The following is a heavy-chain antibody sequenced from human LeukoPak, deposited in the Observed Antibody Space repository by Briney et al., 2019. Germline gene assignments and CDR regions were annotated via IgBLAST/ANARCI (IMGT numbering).Heavy chain of an antibody. Sequence: GRSLRLSCTASGFSFSTYSMTWVRQGPGKGLGWDSSIYNSGSKTFYADSVKGRFTISRDNSKNTLYLQMNSLTAEDTAIYYCGKDVVPDSGWDLDYWGQGTLVTVSS. CDR2: IYNSGSKT. CDR3: GKDVVPDSGWDLDY. D-gene: IGHD6-25*01. CDR1: GFSFSTYS. J-gene: IGHJ4*02. V-gene: IGHV3-23*05.